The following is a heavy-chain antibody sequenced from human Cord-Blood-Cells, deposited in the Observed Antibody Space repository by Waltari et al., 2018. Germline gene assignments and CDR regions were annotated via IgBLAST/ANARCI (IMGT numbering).Heavy chain of an antibody. V-gene: IGHV3-73*02. CDR2: IRSKANSYAT. D-gene: IGHD3-22*01. J-gene: IGHJ4*02. Sequence: EVQLVESGGGLVQPGGSLKLSCAASGFTFSGSAMHWVRQASGKGRGWVGRIRSKANSYATAYAASVKGRFTISRDDSKNTAYLQMNSLKTEDTAVYYCTRPYDSSGYFIDYWGQGTLVTVSS. CDR3: TRPYDSSGYFIDY. CDR1: GFTFSGSA.